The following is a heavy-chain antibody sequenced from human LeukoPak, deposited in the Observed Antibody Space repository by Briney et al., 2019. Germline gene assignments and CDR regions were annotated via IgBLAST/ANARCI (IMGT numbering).Heavy chain of an antibody. CDR1: GFTFTSYT. D-gene: IGHD6-13*01. V-gene: IGHV3-64D*06. J-gene: IGHJ4*02. Sequence: GGPLRLSCSASGFTFTSYTIHWVRQPPGKGLEYVSAISSHGGSTYYADSVKGRFSISRDNSKKTVYLQVSSLAAEDTAVYYCGIAASGTLADFWGQGTLVTVSS. CDR3: GIAASGTLADF. CDR2: ISSHGGST.